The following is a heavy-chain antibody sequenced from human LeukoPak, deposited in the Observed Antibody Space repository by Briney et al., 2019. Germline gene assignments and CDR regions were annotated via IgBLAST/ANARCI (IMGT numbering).Heavy chain of an antibody. CDR1: GGSFSGYY. V-gene: IGHV4-34*01. Sequence: PSQTLSLTCAVYGGSFSGYYWSWIRQPPGKGLEWLGEINHSGSTNYNPSLKSRVTISVDTSKNQFSLKLSSVTAADTAVYYCARGRRSSWYPGSRFDYWGQGTLVTVSS. D-gene: IGHD6-13*01. CDR2: INHSGST. J-gene: IGHJ4*02. CDR3: ARGRRSSWYPGSRFDY.